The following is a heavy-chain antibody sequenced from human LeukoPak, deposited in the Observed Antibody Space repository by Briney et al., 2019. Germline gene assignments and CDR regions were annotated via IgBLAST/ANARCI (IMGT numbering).Heavy chain of an antibody. CDR3: AKTAGTHYGMDV. D-gene: IGHD6-13*01. CDR2: VSGSGHNT. J-gene: IGHJ6*02. Sequence: PGGSLRLSCAPSGFTFTSYAMSWVRQAPGKGLEWVSAVSGSGHNTYYADSVKGRFTISRDNSKNTLYLQMNSLRAEDTAVYYCAKTAGTHYGMDVWGQGTTVTVSS. V-gene: IGHV3-23*01. CDR1: GFTFTSYA.